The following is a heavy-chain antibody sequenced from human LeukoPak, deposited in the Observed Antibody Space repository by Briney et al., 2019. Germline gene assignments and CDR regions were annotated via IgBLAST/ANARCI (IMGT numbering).Heavy chain of an antibody. D-gene: IGHD3-22*01. CDR3: ARDKGDYYDSSGYTRFDY. V-gene: IGHV1-18*01. CDR2: IRAYNGNT. Sequence: ASVKVSCKASGYTFSSYGISWVRQAPGQGLEWMGWIRAYNGNTKYAKKLQGRVTMTPDTSTSTAYMELRSLRSDDTAVYYCARDKGDYYDSSGYTRFDYWGQGTLVTVSS. J-gene: IGHJ4*02. CDR1: GYTFSSYG.